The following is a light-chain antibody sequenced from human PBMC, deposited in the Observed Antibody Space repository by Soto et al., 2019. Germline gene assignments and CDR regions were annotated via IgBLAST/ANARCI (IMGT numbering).Light chain of an antibody. CDR3: QQFNSFPLT. V-gene: IGKV1-5*03. Sequence: DIQMTQSPSTLSASVGDRVTITCRASQSISSWLAWYQQQPGKAPKLLIYKASGLESGVPSRFSGSGSATEFTLTISSLQPDDFATYYCQQFNSFPLTFGGGTKVEIK. CDR2: KAS. J-gene: IGKJ4*01. CDR1: QSISSW.